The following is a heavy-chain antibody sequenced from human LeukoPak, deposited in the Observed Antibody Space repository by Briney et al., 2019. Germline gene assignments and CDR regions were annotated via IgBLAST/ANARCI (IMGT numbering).Heavy chain of an antibody. CDR1: GYTFTSYG. CDR3: AGDRPLLRSPWYFDL. CDR2: ISAYNGNT. Sequence: ASVKVSCKASGYTFTSYGISRVRQAPGQGLEWMGWISAYNGNTNYAQKLQGRVTMTTDTSTSTAYMELRSLRSDDTAIYYCAGDRPLLRSPWYFDLWGRGTLLTVSS. V-gene: IGHV1-18*01. D-gene: IGHD3-10*01. J-gene: IGHJ2*01.